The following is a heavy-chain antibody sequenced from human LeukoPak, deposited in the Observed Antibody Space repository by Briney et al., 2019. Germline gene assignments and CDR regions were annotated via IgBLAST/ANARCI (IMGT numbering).Heavy chain of an antibody. Sequence: GGSLRLSCAASGFTLGSYAMNWVRQAPGKGLEWVSYISSSRSAIYYADSVKGRFTFSRDNAKNSLYLQMSILRAEYTAVYYCARDPTYSYGPVWGQGTLVTVSS. CDR3: ARDPTYSYGPV. J-gene: IGHJ4*02. CDR1: GFTLGSYA. V-gene: IGHV3-48*01. CDR2: ISSSRSAI. D-gene: IGHD5-18*01.